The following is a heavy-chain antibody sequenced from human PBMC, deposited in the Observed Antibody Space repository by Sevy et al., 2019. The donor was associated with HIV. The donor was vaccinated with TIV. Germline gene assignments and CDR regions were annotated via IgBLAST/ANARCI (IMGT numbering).Heavy chain of an antibody. J-gene: IGHJ5*02. D-gene: IGHD3-10*01. CDR2: IWSDGSNK. V-gene: IGHV3-30*02. Sequence: GGSLRLSCTASGFIFSKYGMHWVRQAPGKGLEWVAFIWSDGSNKYYADSVMGRLTISRDNSKNTLYLQMNSLRVEDTAVYYCAKSTSGSYFGWRDPWGQGTLVTVSS. CDR3: AKSTSGSYFGWRDP. CDR1: GFIFSKYG.